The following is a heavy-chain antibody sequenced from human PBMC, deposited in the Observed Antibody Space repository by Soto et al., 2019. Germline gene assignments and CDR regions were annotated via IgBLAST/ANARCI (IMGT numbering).Heavy chain of an antibody. CDR1: GDTFTNFG. V-gene: IGHV1-18*01. D-gene: IGHD3-10*01. J-gene: IGHJ5*02. CDR2: IATYNSNR. CDR3: ASVVRGVVNWFDP. Sequence: HLVQSGPEMKKPGASITVSCKTSGDTFTNFGLSWVRQAPGQGLEWRGWIATYNSNRYYAQKFQGRLTLTTDTSTSTAYMEMKILGYDDTAVYYFASVVRGVVNWFDPCGQGTLVSVSS.